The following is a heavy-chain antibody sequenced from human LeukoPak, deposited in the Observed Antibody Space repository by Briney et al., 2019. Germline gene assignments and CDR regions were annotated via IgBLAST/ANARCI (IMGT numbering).Heavy chain of an antibody. CDR2: ISSNGGST. CDR3: ARADRNSAGYYYYYMDV. V-gene: IGHV3-64*01. D-gene: IGHD3-10*01. J-gene: IGHJ6*03. Sequence: GGSLRLSCAASGFTFSSYAMHWVRQAPGKGLEYVSAISSNGGSTYYANSVKGRFTISRDNSKNTLYLQMGSLRAEDMAVYYCARADRNSAGYYYYYMDVWGKGTTVTVSS. CDR1: GFTFSSYA.